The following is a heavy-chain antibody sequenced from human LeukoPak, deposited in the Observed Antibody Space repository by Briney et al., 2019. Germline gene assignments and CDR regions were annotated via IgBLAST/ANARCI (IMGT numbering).Heavy chain of an antibody. Sequence: GGSLRLSCAASGFTFSSYWMSWVRQAPGKGLEWVANIKQDGSEKYYVDSVKGRFTISRGNAKNSLYLQMNSLRAEDTAVYYCASIGSGYYYYMDVWGKGTTVTVSS. D-gene: IGHD1-26*01. V-gene: IGHV3-7*01. J-gene: IGHJ6*03. CDR2: IKQDGSEK. CDR3: ASIGSGYYYYMDV. CDR1: GFTFSSYW.